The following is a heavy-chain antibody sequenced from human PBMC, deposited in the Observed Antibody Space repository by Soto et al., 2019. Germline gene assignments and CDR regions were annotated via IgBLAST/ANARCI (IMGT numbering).Heavy chain of an antibody. D-gene: IGHD2-15*01. CDR1: GFTFDDYA. CDR2: ISWNSGSI. Sequence: GGSLRLSCAASGFTFDDYAMHWVRQAPGKGLEWVSGISWNSGSIGYADSVKGRFTISRDNAKNSLYLQMNSLGAEDTALYYCAKDLWRSTRDIVVVVGNDNWFDPWGQGTLVTVSS. J-gene: IGHJ5*02. V-gene: IGHV3-9*01. CDR3: AKDLWRSTRDIVVVVGNDNWFDP.